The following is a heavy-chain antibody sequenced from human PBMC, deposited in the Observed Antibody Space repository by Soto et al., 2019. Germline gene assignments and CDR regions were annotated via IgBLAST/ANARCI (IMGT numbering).Heavy chain of an antibody. V-gene: IGHV4-59*08. CDR2: IQYNGYS. CDR3: ARHGFGPLHGLVEV. J-gene: IGHJ6*02. CDR1: GGSITNYY. D-gene: IGHD3-10*01. Sequence: QVQLQESGPGLVKPSETLSLTCTVSGGSITNYYCSWFRQPPGKGLEWIGYIQYNGYSAYNLSLKMRLTMSMDTCKTQFSLMVESVTATDTAVYYCARHGFGPLHGLVEVWGQGTTVIVSS.